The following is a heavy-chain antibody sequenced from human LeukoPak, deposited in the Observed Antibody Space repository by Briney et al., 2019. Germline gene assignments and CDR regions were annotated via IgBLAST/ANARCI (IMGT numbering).Heavy chain of an antibody. V-gene: IGHV3-21*01. Sequence: GGSLRLSCAASGFTFSSYSMNWVRQAPGKGLEWVSSISSCSSYIYYADSVKGRFTISRDNAKNSLYLQMNSLRAEDTAVYYCARDKDSSWIHWGQGTLVTVSS. CDR2: ISSCSSYI. J-gene: IGHJ4*02. CDR1: GFTFSSYS. CDR3: ARDKDSSWIH. D-gene: IGHD6-13*01.